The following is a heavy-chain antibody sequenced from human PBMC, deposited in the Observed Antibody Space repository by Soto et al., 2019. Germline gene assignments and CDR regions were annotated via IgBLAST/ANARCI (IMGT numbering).Heavy chain of an antibody. Sequence: ASVKVSCKASGYTFTSFDINWMRQATGQGLEWMGWMNPNSGNTGYAQKFQGRVTMTRNTSISTAYMELSSLRSEDTAVYYCARRAPLVLGIGNYGMDVWGQGTTVTVSS. V-gene: IGHV1-8*01. J-gene: IGHJ6*02. D-gene: IGHD7-27*01. CDR2: MNPNSGNT. CDR1: GYTFTSFD. CDR3: ARRAPLVLGIGNYGMDV.